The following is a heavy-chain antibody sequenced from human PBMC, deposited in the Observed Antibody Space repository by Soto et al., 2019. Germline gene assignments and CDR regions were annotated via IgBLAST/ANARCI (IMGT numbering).Heavy chain of an antibody. CDR3: AKVRVYGDYAGFDY. CDR2: ISGSGGST. J-gene: IGHJ4*02. V-gene: IGHV3-23*01. CDR1: GFTFSSYA. D-gene: IGHD4-17*01. Sequence: EVQLLETGGALVQPGGSLRLSCAASGFTFSSYAMSWVRQAPGKGLEWVSAISGSGGSTYYADSVKGRFTISRDNSKNTLYLQMNSLRAEDTAIYYCAKVRVYGDYAGFDYWGQGTLVTVSS.